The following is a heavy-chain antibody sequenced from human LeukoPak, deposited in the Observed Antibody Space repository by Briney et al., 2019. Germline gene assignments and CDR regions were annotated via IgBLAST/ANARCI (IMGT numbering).Heavy chain of an antibody. CDR3: ASGLWFGELTGGY. CDR1: GYTFTSYD. CDR2: MNPNSGNT. Sequence: ASVKVSCKASGYTFTSYDINWVRQAAGQGLEWMGWMNPNSGNTGYAQKFQGRVTMTRNTSISTAYMELSSLRSEDTAVYYCASGLWFGELTGGYWGQGTLVTVSS. V-gene: IGHV1-8*01. J-gene: IGHJ4*02. D-gene: IGHD3-10*01.